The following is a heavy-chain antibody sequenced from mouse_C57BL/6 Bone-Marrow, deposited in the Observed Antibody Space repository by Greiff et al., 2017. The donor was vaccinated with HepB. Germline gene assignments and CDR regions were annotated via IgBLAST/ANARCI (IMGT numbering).Heavy chain of an antibody. Sequence: EVQGVESGGGLVKPGGTLKLSCAASGFTFSSYAMSWVRQTPEKRLEWVATISDGGSYTYYPDNVKGRFTISRDNAKNNLYLQMSHLKSEDTAMYYCAREKMITYAMDYWGQGTSVTVSS. CDR1: GFTFSSYA. CDR2: ISDGGSYT. D-gene: IGHD2-4*01. V-gene: IGHV5-4*01. CDR3: AREKMITYAMDY. J-gene: IGHJ4*01.